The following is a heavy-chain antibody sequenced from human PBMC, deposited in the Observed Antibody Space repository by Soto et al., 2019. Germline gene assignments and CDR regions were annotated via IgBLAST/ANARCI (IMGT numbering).Heavy chain of an antibody. V-gene: IGHV4-59*03. J-gene: IGHJ6*02. Sequence: SETQSLTCSVPRGSSRSYYWHWIRQPPGKGLEWIGDVYTSDYTRYSSSLKSRVTISGDTSKSQFYLRLNSVTAADTAVYCCAIAAGHAGDLFYNNGMDVWGQGTTVTV. CDR2: VYTSDYT. CDR1: RGSSRSYY. CDR3: AIAAGHAGDLFYNNGMDV. D-gene: IGHD3-10*01.